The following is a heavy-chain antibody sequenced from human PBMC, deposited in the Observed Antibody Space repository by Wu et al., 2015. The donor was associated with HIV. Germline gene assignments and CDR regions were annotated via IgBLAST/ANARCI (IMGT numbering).Heavy chain of an antibody. CDR3: ARSIAAAGNFDY. CDR2: IIPVFGTT. D-gene: IGHD6-13*01. Sequence: QVQLVQSGAEVKKPGSSVNVSCQAFGGTFSGYAVNWVRQAPGQGLEWMGGIIPVFGTTSYAQKFRGRVTITTDASTNTAYMELTGLRSDDTAVYYCARSIAAAGNFDYWGQGTLVTVSS. CDR1: GGTFSGYA. J-gene: IGHJ4*02. V-gene: IGHV1-69*05.